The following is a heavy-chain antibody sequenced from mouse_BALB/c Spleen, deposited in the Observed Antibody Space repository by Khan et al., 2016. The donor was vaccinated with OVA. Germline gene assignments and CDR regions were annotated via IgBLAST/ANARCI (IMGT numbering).Heavy chain of an antibody. CDR3: VRFSTAPINYYTRDY. D-gene: IGHD1-2*01. Sequence: VQLQESGPGLVAPSQSLSITCTVSGFSLSNYGVNWVRQPPGKALEWLGVLWGDGRPNYHSVLKSRLSLCKDNSHNQVFLKLHSLQTDDTATYTSVRFSTAPINYYTRDYWGQGTSVTVSA. V-gene: IGHV2-3*01. J-gene: IGHJ4*01. CDR2: LWGDGRP. CDR1: GFSLSNYG.